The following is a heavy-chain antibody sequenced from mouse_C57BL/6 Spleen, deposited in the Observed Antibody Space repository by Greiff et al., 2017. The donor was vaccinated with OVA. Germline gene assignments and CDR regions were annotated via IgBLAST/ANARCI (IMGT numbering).Heavy chain of an antibody. D-gene: IGHD1-1*01. CDR2: IWGDGST. CDR3: AKPRSYYYGSSYWYFDV. V-gene: IGHV2-3*01. J-gene: IGHJ1*03. Sequence: QVQLQQSGPGLVAPSQSLFITCTVSGFSLTSYGVSWVRQPPGKGLEWLGVIWGDGSTNYHSALISRLSISKDNSKSQVFLKLNSLQTDDTATYYCAKPRSYYYGSSYWYFDVWGTGTTVTVSS. CDR1: GFSLTSYG.